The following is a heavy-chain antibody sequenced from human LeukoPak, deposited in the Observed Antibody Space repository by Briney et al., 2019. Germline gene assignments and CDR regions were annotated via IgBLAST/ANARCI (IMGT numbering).Heavy chain of an antibody. D-gene: IGHD6-19*01. Sequence: SETLSLTCTVSGGSITNTNYYWAWIRQPPGEGLEWIGSVYHSGITYYTPSLKSRVSISVDTSKNQFSLKVSSVTAADTAVYYCARHRGIAVAELDYWGQGTLVTVSS. CDR3: ARHRGIAVAELDY. V-gene: IGHV4-39*01. J-gene: IGHJ4*02. CDR2: VYHSGIT. CDR1: GGSITNTNYY.